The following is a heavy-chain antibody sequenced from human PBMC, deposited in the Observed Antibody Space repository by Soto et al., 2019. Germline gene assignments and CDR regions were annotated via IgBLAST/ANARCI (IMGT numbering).Heavy chain of an antibody. CDR3: ARVKVGSANIAAAGTFDY. CDR2: IYYSGST. J-gene: IGHJ4*02. CDR1: GGSISSYY. V-gene: IGHV4-59*01. Sequence: SETLSLTCTVSGGSISSYYWSWIRQPPGKGLEWIGYIYYSGSTNYNPSLKSRVTISVDTSKNQFSLKLSSVTAADTAVYYCARVKVGSANIAAAGTFDYWGQVTLVTVPQ. D-gene: IGHD6-13*01.